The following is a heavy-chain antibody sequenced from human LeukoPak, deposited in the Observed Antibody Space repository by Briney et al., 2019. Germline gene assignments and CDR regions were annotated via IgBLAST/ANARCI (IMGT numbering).Heavy chain of an antibody. J-gene: IGHJ4*02. CDR2: IIPIFGTA. CDR3: ARARGGLATIPFDY. CDR1: GGTFSSYA. V-gene: IGHV1-69*13. D-gene: IGHD5-24*01. Sequence: ASVKVSCKASGGTFSSYAISWVRQAPGQGLEWMGGIIPIFGTANYAQKFQGRVTITADESTSTAYMELSSLRSEDTAVYYCARARGGLATIPFDYWGQGTLATVSS.